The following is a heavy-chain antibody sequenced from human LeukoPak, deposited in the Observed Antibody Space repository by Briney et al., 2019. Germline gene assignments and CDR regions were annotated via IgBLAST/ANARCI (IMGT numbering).Heavy chain of an antibody. CDR2: INSEGSST. Sequence: GGSLRLSCAASGFTFSSYWMHWVRQAPGKGLVWVSRINSEGSSTSYADSVKGRFTISRDNAKNTLYLQMNSLRAEDTAVYYCARGDSSGWYVPHYFDYWGQGTLVTVSS. CDR3: ARGDSSGWYVPHYFDY. D-gene: IGHD6-19*01. J-gene: IGHJ4*02. CDR1: GFTFSSYW. V-gene: IGHV3-74*01.